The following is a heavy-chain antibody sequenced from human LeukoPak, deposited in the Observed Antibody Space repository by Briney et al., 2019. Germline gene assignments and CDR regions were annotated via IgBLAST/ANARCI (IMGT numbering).Heavy chain of an antibody. D-gene: IGHD1-26*01. J-gene: IGHJ4*02. CDR3: ARGDVGATVDY. V-gene: IGHV4-34*01. CDR1: GGSFSGYY. Sequence: PSETLSLTCAVYGGSFSGYYWSWIRQPPGKGLEWIGEINHSGSTNYNPSLKSRVTISVDTSKNQFSLKLSSVTAADTAVYYCARGDVGATVDYWGQGTLVTVSS. CDR2: INHSGST.